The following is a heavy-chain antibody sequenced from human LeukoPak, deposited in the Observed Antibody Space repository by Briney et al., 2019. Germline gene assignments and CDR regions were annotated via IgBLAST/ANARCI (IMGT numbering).Heavy chain of an antibody. CDR1: GGSFSGYY. J-gene: IGHJ6*03. Sequence: KPSETLSLTCAVYGGSFSGYYWSWIRQPPGKGLEWIGEINHSGSTNYNPSLKSRVTISVDTSKNQFSLKLSSVTAADTAVYYCARRNTIYYYYMDVWGKGTMVTVSS. D-gene: IGHD3-9*01. CDR2: INHSGST. V-gene: IGHV4-34*01. CDR3: ARRNTIYYYYMDV.